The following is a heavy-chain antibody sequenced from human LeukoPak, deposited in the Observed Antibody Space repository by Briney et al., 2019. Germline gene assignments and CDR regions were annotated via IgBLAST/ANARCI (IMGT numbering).Heavy chain of an antibody. CDR3: AKGLTWFGESPGGFDY. V-gene: IGHV4-39*07. D-gene: IGHD3-10*01. CDR2: IYYSGST. Sequence: KTSETLSLTCTVSGGSICRSSYYWGWIRQPPGKGLEWIGSIYYSGSTYYNPSLKSRVTISVDTSKNQFSLKLSSVTAADTAVYYCAKGLTWFGESPGGFDYWGQGTLFTVSS. CDR1: GGSICRSSYY. J-gene: IGHJ4*02.